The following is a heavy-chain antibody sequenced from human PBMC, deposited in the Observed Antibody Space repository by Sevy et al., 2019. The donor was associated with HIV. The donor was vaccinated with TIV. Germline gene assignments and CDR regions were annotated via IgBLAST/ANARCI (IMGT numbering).Heavy chain of an antibody. D-gene: IGHD5-12*01. CDR1: GFTFRKYA. CDR2: MSGSGGST. Sequence: GGSLRLSCAASGFTFRKYAMSWVRQAPGKGLEWVSSMSGSGGSTYYADALKDRFTISRDNSQNTLSLQMDSLRVDDTAIYYCARHVDSLIVVQFYGVDVWGQGTTVTVSS. J-gene: IGHJ6*02. CDR3: ARHVDSLIVVQFYGVDV. V-gene: IGHV3-23*01.